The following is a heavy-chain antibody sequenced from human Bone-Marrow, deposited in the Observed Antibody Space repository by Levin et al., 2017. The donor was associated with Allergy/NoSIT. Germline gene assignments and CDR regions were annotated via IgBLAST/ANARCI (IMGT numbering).Heavy chain of an antibody. CDR3: VRGGGGWRWAFDY. CDR1: GFTVNSNY. Sequence: GGSLRLSCAASGFTVNSNYMSWVRQAPGKGLEWVALIYENGRTTYAESVRGRFTISKDTSKNTVYLQMYSLGAEDTALYFCVRGGGGWRWAFDYWGQGTPVTVSS. J-gene: IGHJ4*02. CDR2: IYENGRT. D-gene: IGHD6-19*01. V-gene: IGHV3-53*01.